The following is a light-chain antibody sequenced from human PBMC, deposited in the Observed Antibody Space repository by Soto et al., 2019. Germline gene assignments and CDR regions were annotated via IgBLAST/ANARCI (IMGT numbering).Light chain of an antibody. CDR1: QSVTSR. Sequence: EAVLTQSPGTLSLSPGERATLSCRASQSVTSRLAWYQHKPGQAPRLLISGASSRATGIPNRFSGSGSGTDFTLTISRLAPEDFALYYCQQYGASPITFGQGTRLEIK. CDR2: GAS. V-gene: IGKV3-20*01. CDR3: QQYGASPIT. J-gene: IGKJ5*01.